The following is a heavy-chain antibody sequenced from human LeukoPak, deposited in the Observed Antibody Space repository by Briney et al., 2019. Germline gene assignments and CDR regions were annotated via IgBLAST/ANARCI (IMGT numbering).Heavy chain of an antibody. Sequence: ASVKVSCKAFGYTFTSNYMHWVRQAPGQGLEWMGWINPNSGGTNYAQKFQGRVTMTRDTSISTAYMELSRLRSDDTAVYYCARVQKILWFGDPGAFDIWGQGAMVTVSS. CDR2: INPNSGGT. D-gene: IGHD3-10*01. CDR1: GYTFTSNY. J-gene: IGHJ3*02. CDR3: ARVQKILWFGDPGAFDI. V-gene: IGHV1-2*02.